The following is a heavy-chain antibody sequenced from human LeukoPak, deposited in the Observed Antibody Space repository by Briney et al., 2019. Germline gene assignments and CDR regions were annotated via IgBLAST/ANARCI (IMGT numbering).Heavy chain of an antibody. J-gene: IGHJ6*03. CDR1: GFTFSIYG. CDR3: AKDPTARGYSYGSAYMDV. Sequence: GGSLRLSCAASGFTFSIYGMSWVRQAPGRGLEWVSAMSGSGGSTYYADSVKGRFTISRDNSKNTLYLQMNSLRAEDTAVYYCAKDPTARGYSYGSAYMDVWGKGTTVTISS. CDR2: MSGSGGST. D-gene: IGHD5-18*01. V-gene: IGHV3-23*01.